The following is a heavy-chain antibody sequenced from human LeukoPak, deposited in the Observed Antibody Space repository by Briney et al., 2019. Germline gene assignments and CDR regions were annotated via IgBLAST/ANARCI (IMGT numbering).Heavy chain of an antibody. CDR2: IIPIFGTA. CDR1: GGTFSSYA. V-gene: IGHV1-69*13. D-gene: IGHD2-2*01. CDR3: ARDGLYCSSTSCYPI. Sequence: SVKVSCKASGGTFSSYAISWVRQAPGQGLEWMGGIIPIFGTANYAQKFQGRVTITADESTSTAYMELSSLRSEDTAVYYCARDGLYCSSTSCYPIWSQGTMVTVSS. J-gene: IGHJ3*02.